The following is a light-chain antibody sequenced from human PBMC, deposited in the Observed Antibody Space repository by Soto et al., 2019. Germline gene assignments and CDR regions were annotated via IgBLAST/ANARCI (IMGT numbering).Light chain of an antibody. CDR2: EVS. J-gene: IGLJ2*01. Sequence: QSALTQPPSASGSPGQSVTISCTGTSSDVGGYNYVSWYQQHAGQGPKLIIYEVSDRPSGVPDRFSGSKSGNTASLRVSGLRTEDEADYYCSSYAGNNRLLFGGGTKVTVL. CDR3: SSYAGNNRLL. CDR1: SSDVGGYNY. V-gene: IGLV2-8*01.